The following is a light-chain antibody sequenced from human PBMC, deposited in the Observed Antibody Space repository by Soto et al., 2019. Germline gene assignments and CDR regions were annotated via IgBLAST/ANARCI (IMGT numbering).Light chain of an antibody. CDR3: QQYGSSPMYT. CDR1: QSVSSSY. Sequence: EIVLTQSPGTLPLSPGERATLSCRASQSVSSSYLAWYQQKPGQAPRLLIYGASSRSTGIPDRFSGSVSGTDFTLTISRLEPEDFAVYYCQQYGSSPMYTFGQGAKLEIK. V-gene: IGKV3-20*01. J-gene: IGKJ2*01. CDR2: GAS.